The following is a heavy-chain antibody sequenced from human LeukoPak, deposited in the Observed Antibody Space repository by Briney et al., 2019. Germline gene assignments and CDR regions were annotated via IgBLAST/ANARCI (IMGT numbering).Heavy chain of an antibody. V-gene: IGHV3-9*01. CDR1: GVNFDDYA. CDR2: LNWDSRSM. Sequence: GGSLRLSCAASGVNFDDYAMHWVRQSPGTGLEWVAGLNWDSRSMAYADSVRGRFTISRDNSKNTLYLQMNSLRAEDTAVYYCARESPGGPYFDYWGQGTLATVSS. CDR3: ARESPGGPYFDY. J-gene: IGHJ4*02. D-gene: IGHD3-16*01.